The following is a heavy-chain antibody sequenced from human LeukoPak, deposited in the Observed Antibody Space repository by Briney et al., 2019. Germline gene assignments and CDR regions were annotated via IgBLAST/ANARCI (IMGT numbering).Heavy chain of an antibody. CDR1: VGAFSGYQ. CDR3: ARGQGAARYFDL. Sequence: PSETLSLTCAVYVGAFSGYQWNLFRQPPGKGLEWIWEINHGGGTNSNPSLKSRVTLSVDTSKNQLSLKLTSVTAADTAVYYCARGQGAARYFDLWGRGTLVTVSS. D-gene: IGHD3-16*01. CDR2: INHGGGT. V-gene: IGHV4-34*01. J-gene: IGHJ2*01.